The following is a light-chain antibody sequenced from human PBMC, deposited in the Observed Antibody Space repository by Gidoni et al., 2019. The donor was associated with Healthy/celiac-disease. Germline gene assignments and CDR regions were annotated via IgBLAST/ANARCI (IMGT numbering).Light chain of an antibody. Sequence: QSVLTQPPSVSGAPGQRVTISCTGSSPNIGAGYDVHWYQQLPGTAPKPLISGNSNRPSGVPDRFSGSKSGTSAALAITGLQAEDEADYYCQSYDSSLSGVVFGGGTKLTVL. V-gene: IGLV1-40*01. J-gene: IGLJ2*01. CDR3: QSYDSSLSGVV. CDR1: SPNIGAGYD. CDR2: GNS.